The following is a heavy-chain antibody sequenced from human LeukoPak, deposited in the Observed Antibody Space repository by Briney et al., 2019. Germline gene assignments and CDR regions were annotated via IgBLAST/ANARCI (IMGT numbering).Heavy chain of an antibody. J-gene: IGHJ3*02. CDR2: ISSSDSYT. D-gene: IGHD2/OR15-2a*01. V-gene: IGHV3-11*06. CDR3: ARQSLESDGDAFDI. CDR1: GAAVSEYY. Sequence: GAAVSEYYVSWISQAKGKGLEWVSYISSSDSYTNNADSVKGRFTTSRDNAKNSLFLQMNSLRAEDTAVYYCARQSLESDGDAFDIWGQGTMVTVSS.